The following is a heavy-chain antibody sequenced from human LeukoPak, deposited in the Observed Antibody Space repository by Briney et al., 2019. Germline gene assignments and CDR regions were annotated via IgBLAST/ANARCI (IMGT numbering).Heavy chain of an antibody. D-gene: IGHD3-9*01. J-gene: IGHJ5*02. CDR2: MNPNSGNT. CDR1: GYTFTSYD. CDR3: ATSYYDILTGYQNWFDP. V-gene: IGHV1-8*01. Sequence: ASVKVSCKASGYTFTSYDINWVRQATGQGLEWMGWMNPNSGNTGYAQKFQGRATMTRNTSISTAYMELSSLRSEDTAVHYCATSYYDILTGYQNWFDPWGQGTLVTVSS.